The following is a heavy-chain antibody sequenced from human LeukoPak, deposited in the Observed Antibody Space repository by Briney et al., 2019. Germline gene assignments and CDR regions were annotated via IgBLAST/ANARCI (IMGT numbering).Heavy chain of an antibody. CDR1: GVTVSGNY. J-gene: IGHJ4*02. CDR3: TYGDYPLTY. V-gene: IGHV3-66*01. D-gene: IGHD4-17*01. CDR2: LYADGKK. Sequence: GGSLRLSCASSGVTVSGNYWHWVRQRPGKGLEWISILYADGKKLYADAVKGRFTFSRDSSTNTLTLQMNSLRVEDTALYYCTYGDYPLTYWGQGTLVTVSS.